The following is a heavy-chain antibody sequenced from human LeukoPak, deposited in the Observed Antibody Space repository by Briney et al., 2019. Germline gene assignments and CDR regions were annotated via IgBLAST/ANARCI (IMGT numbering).Heavy chain of an antibody. CDR3: ARHRVTTPPGAFDI. Sequence: SETLSLTCTVSGGSISSSSYYWGWIRQPPGKGLEWIGSIYYSGSTYYNPSLKSRVTISVDTSKNQFSLKLSSVTAADTAVYYCARHRVTTPPGAFDIWGQGTMVTVSS. J-gene: IGHJ3*02. D-gene: IGHD4-17*01. V-gene: IGHV4-39*01. CDR1: GGSISSSSYY. CDR2: IYYSGST.